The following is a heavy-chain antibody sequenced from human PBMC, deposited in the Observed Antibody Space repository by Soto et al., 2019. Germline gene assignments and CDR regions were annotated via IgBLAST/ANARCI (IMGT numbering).Heavy chain of an antibody. CDR3: ARDVMVRGVVLRLIDY. Sequence: GGSLRLSCAASGFTFSSYSMNWVRQAPGKGLEWVSSISSSSSYIYYADSVKGRFTISRDNAKNSLYLQMNSLRAEDTAVYYCARDVMVRGVVLRLIDYWGQGTLVTVSS. CDR2: ISSSSSYI. J-gene: IGHJ4*02. D-gene: IGHD3-10*01. V-gene: IGHV3-21*01. CDR1: GFTFSSYS.